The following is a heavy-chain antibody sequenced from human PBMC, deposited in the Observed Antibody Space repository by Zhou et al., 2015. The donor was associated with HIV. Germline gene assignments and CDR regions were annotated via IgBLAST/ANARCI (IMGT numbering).Heavy chain of an antibody. J-gene: IGHJ4*02. D-gene: IGHD3-22*01. CDR2: IRSKPYGETV. CDR1: GFTFGDYT. Sequence: EVQLVESGGGLVKPGRSLRLSCSASGFTFGDYTMSWFRQAPGKGLEWVGFIRSKPYGETVEYAASVKGRFTISRDDSKSIAYLQMNSLKTEDTAVYYCTRALSRGGSSGYYSPNWGQGTLVTVSS. CDR3: TRALSRGGSSGYYSPN. V-gene: IGHV3-49*05.